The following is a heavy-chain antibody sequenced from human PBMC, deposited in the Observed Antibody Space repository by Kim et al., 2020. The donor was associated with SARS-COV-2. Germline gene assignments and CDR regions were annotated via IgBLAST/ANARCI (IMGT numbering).Heavy chain of an antibody. CDR3: MKGGWGWIWDH. CDR1: GFTFIGHA. D-gene: IGHD2-2*03. J-gene: IGHJ4*02. CDR2: IDGSDGTT. V-gene: IGHV3-23*01. Sequence: GGSLRLSCTTSGFTFIGHAMSWVRQAPGQGLEWVSSIDGSDGTTYYVDSVKGRFTISRDDAKNTLYLQMRAFRADDTATYYCMKGGWGWIWDHWGQGTLVTVSS.